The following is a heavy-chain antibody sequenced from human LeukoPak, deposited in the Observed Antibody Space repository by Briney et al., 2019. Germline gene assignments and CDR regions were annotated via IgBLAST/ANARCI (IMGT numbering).Heavy chain of an antibody. CDR1: GFTFSSYA. CDR3: VIAARFDP. D-gene: IGHD6-6*01. V-gene: IGHV3-30-3*01. CDR2: ISYDGSNK. Sequence: PGGSLRFSCAASGFTFSSYAMHWVRQAPGKGLEWVAVISYDGSNKYYADPVKGRFTISRDNSKNTLYLQMNSLRAEDTAVYYCVIAARFDPWGQGTLVTVSS. J-gene: IGHJ5*02.